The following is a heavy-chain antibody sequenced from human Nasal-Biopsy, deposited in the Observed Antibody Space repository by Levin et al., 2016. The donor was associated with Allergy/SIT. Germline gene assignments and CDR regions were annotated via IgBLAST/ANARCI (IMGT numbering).Heavy chain of an antibody. Sequence: GESLKISCKGSGYNFADYWIAWVRQMPGRGLEWMGVIYAGNSYTIYSPSFQGQVTVSADKSISTAYLQWNSLQASDSAMYFCARRSYCGGDCSTASGVKYYYAMDVWGQGTTVTVSS. CDR1: GYNFADYW. D-gene: IGHD2-21*02. J-gene: IGHJ6*02. CDR2: IYAGNSYT. V-gene: IGHV5-51*01. CDR3: ARRSYCGGDCSTASGVKYYYAMDV.